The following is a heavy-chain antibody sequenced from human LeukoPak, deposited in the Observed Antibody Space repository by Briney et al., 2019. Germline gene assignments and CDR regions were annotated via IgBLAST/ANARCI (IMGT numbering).Heavy chain of an antibody. Sequence: GESLKFSCKGSGYSFTSYWIGWVRQMPGKGLEWMGIIYPGDSDTRYSPSFQGQVTISADKSISTAYLQWSSLKASDTAMYYCARPRAYYYDSSLGFDYWGQGTLVTVSS. CDR2: IYPGDSDT. CDR1: GYSFTSYW. J-gene: IGHJ4*02. D-gene: IGHD3-22*01. V-gene: IGHV5-51*01. CDR3: ARPRAYYYDSSLGFDY.